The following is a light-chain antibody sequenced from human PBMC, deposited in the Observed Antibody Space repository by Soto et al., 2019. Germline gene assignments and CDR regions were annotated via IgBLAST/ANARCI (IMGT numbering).Light chain of an antibody. CDR3: QVWDTSGDLVV. V-gene: IGLV3-21*02. CDR1: NIGDKS. J-gene: IGLJ2*01. CDR2: DDS. Sequence: SYELTQPPSVSVAPGQTASITCGGNNIGDKSVNWYQQKPGQAPVLAVYDDSVRPSGIPERISGSNSGNTAILTISRVEAGDEADYYCQVWDTSGDLVVFGGGTKLTVL.